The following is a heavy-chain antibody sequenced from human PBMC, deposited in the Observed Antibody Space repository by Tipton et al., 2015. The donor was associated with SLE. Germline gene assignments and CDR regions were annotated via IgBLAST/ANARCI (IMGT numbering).Heavy chain of an antibody. V-gene: IGHV3-30*02. CDR3: AKPRAAAGVPTGAFDI. J-gene: IGHJ3*02. Sequence: QLVQSGAEVKKPGSSVKVSCKASGGTFSSYGMHWVRQAPGKGLEWVAFIRYDGSNKYYADSGKGRFTISRDNSKNTLNLRMNSLRAEDTAVYYWAKPRAAAGVPTGAFDIWGQGTMVTVSS. CDR1: GGTFSSYG. D-gene: IGHD6-13*01. CDR2: IRYDGSNK.